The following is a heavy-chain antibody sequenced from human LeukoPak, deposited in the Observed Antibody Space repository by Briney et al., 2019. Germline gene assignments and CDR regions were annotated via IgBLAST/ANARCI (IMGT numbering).Heavy chain of an antibody. CDR2: INPNSGGT. J-gene: IGHJ3*02. CDR3: ARIDTAMVTAFDI. V-gene: IGHV1-2*02. Sequence: EASVKVSCKASGYTFTGYYMHWVRQAPGQGLEWMGWINPNSGGTNYAQRFQGRVTMTRDTSISTAYMELSRLRSDDTAVYYCARIDTAMVTAFDIWGQGTMVTVSS. D-gene: IGHD5-18*01. CDR1: GYTFTGYY.